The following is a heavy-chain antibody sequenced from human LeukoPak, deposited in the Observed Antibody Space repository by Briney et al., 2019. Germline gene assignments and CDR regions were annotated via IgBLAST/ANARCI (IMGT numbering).Heavy chain of an antibody. J-gene: IGHJ1*01. Sequence: GSSVKVSCKASGGTFSSYAISWVRQAPGQGLEWMGGIIPIFGTANYAQKFQGRVTITADESTSTAYMELSSLRFEDTAVYYCAVYCSSTSCYPEYFQHWGQGTLVTVSS. CDR2: IIPIFGTA. V-gene: IGHV1-69*01. CDR3: AVYCSSTSCYPEYFQH. D-gene: IGHD2-2*01. CDR1: GGTFSSYA.